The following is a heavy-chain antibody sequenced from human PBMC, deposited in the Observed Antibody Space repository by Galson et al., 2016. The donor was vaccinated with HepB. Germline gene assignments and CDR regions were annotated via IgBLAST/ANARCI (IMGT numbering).Heavy chain of an antibody. D-gene: IGHD4-17*01. CDR1: GYTFIHYG. V-gene: IGHV1-18*01. J-gene: IGHJ4*02. Sequence: SVKVSCKASGYTFIHYGISWVRQAPGQGLEWMGWISTDNGDINYAQKFQGRLSMTTDTSTSTAYTELRSLSSDDSAVYYCARTAVTGPSFFSFWGQGTLVSVSS. CDR2: ISTDNGDI. CDR3: ARTAVTGPSFFSF.